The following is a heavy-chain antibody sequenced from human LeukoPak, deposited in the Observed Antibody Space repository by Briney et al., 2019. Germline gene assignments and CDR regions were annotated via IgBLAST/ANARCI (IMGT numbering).Heavy chain of an antibody. CDR1: GFTFSRYS. V-gene: IGHV3-21*01. CDR3: ARGVDY. J-gene: IGHJ4*02. CDR2: ISISSNYI. Sequence: GGSLRLSCAASGFTFSRYSMNWVRQAPGKGLEWVSSISISSNYIYYADSLKGRFTISRDNAKNSLYLQMNSLRAEDTAVYYCARGVDYWGQGTLVTVSS.